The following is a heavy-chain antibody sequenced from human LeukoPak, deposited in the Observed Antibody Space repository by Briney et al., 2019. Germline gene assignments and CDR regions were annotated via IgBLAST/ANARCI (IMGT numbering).Heavy chain of an antibody. CDR2: ISDSGNT. D-gene: IGHD4-23*01. Sequence: PSETLSLTCTVSGGSISKSTYNWGWIRQPPGKGLEWIGTISDSGNTYSSPSLRSRVTISVDTSKNQFSLKLTSVTAADTGVYYSARQGDGGRAYDHWGQGTQVTVSS. CDR1: GGSISKSTYN. J-gene: IGHJ4*02. CDR3: ARQGDGGRAYDH. V-gene: IGHV4-39*01.